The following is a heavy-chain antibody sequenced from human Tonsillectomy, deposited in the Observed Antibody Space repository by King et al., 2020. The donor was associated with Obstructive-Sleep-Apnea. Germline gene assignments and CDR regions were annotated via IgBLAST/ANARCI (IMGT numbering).Heavy chain of an antibody. V-gene: IGHV4-4*07. Sequence: VQLQESGPGLVKPSETLSLTCTVSGVSINNYFWSWIRQPAGKGLEWIGRMDTSGRTNYNPSLKSRVTMSKDTSKNQFSLKLSSVTAADTAVYYCARGGYYESNGYPGGWFDPWGLGTLVTVSS. CDR3: ARGGYYESNGYPGGWFDP. J-gene: IGHJ5*02. D-gene: IGHD3-22*01. CDR1: GVSINNYF. CDR2: MDTSGRT.